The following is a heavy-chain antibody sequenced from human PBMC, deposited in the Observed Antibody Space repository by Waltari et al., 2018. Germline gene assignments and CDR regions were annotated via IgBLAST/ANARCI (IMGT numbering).Heavy chain of an antibody. CDR2: IKGDESTT. J-gene: IGHJ4*02. D-gene: IGHD2-2*01. CDR3: AAPHSTSWYVSDY. V-gene: IGHV3-74*01. Sequence: EVQLVESGGGLVQPGGSLRLSCAASGLSFSTYWMHWVRQGPGKGLVWDSRIKGDESTTNYADSVKGRFTISRDKAKNTLYLQRNSLRAEDTAVYYCAAPHSTSWYVSDYWGQGALVTVSS. CDR1: GLSFSTYW.